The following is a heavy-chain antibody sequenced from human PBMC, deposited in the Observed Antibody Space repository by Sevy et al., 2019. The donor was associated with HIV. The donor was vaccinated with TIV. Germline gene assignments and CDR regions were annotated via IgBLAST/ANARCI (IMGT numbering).Heavy chain of an antibody. CDR2: IRTTGNT. Sequence: GWSLRLSCAASGFTLNNYDIHWVRQPTGRGLEWVSVIRTTGNTHYPDSVKGRFTVSRENANNSLYLQMNSLRAGDTAVYYCAREVPGSLYGMDVCGQGTTVTVSS. D-gene: IGHD3-10*01. J-gene: IGHJ6*02. V-gene: IGHV3-13*01. CDR1: GFTLNNYD. CDR3: AREVPGSLYGMDV.